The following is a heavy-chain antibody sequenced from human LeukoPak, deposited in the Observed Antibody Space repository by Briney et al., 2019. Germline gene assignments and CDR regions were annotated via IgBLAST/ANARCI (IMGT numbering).Heavy chain of an antibody. J-gene: IGHJ4*02. CDR2: ITTSDGNT. Sequence: GGSLRLSCAASGFTFSSYTMSWVRQAPGKGLEWVSTITTSDGNTYYADSVKGRFTGSRDKSKNTLFLQMNSLRAEDTAVYYCAKDGGLWVSAHWGDSWGRGTLVTVSS. V-gene: IGHV3-23*01. CDR1: GFTFSSYT. CDR3: AKDGGLWVSAHWGDS. D-gene: IGHD7-27*01.